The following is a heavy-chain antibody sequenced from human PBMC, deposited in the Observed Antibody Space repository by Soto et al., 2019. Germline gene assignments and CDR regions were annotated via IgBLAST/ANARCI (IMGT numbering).Heavy chain of an antibody. CDR1: GFTFISYE. D-gene: IGHD3-22*01. CDR3: ARDGPTYYYDSSGYYGYWYFDL. Sequence: GGSLRLSCAASGFTFISYEMNWVRQAPGKGLEWVSYISSSGSTIYYADSVKRRFTISRDNAKNSLYLQLNSLRDEDTAVYYCARDGPTYYYDSSGYYGYWYFDLWSRCTLFTVSS. J-gene: IGHJ2*01. CDR2: ISSSGSTI. V-gene: IGHV3-48*03.